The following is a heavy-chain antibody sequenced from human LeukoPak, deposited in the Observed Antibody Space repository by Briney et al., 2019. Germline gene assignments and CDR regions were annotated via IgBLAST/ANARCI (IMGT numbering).Heavy chain of an antibody. J-gene: IGHJ5*02. Sequence: SETLSLTLTVSGGSISGYYWSWIRQTPGKGLEWIGYMFHSGSAKYNPSLESRVTISVDTSNNQFSLILRSVTSADTAVYYCATSLGIFPLFDPWGQGILVTVSS. CDR2: MFHSGSA. CDR3: ATSLGIFPLFDP. V-gene: IGHV4-59*01. CDR1: GGSISGYY. D-gene: IGHD1-14*01.